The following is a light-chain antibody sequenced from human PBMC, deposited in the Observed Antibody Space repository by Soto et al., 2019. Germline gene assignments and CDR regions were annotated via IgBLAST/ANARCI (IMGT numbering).Light chain of an antibody. CDR2: GAS. CDR1: QSISSN. J-gene: IGKJ1*01. Sequence: EIMMTQSPATLSVSPGDRVTLSCWASQSISSNLAWYQQKRGQAPRILIYGASTRYIGIPARFSGSGSGTEFTLTISSLQSEDFALYYCQQYNNWPRTFGQGTRVEIK. V-gene: IGKV3-15*01. CDR3: QQYNNWPRT.